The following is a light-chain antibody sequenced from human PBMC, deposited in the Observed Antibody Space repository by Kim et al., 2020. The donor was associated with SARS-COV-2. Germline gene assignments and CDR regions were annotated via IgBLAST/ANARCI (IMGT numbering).Light chain of an antibody. CDR1: QGIDSH. CDR3: QQLSSFPVT. Sequence: DIQLTPSPSFLSASVGARVTITCRASQGIDSHLAWYQQKVGEAPKVMIYAASTLQSGVPSRFRGSGTGTEFTLTINNLQPEDFATYYCQQLSSFPVTFGGGTKVDIK. V-gene: IGKV1-9*01. CDR2: AAS. J-gene: IGKJ4*01.